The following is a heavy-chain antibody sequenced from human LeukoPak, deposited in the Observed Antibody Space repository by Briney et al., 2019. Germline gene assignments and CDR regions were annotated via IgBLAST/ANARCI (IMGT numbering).Heavy chain of an antibody. CDR2: INHSGST. V-gene: IGHV4-34*01. CDR3: ARVSSSGTDY. Sequence: SSETLSLTCAVYGGSFSGYYWSWIRQPPGKGLGWIGEINHSGSTNYNPSLKSRVTISVDTSKNQFSLKLSSVTAADTAVYYCARVSSSGTDYWGQGTLVTVSS. J-gene: IGHJ4*02. D-gene: IGHD6-6*01. CDR1: GGSFSGYY.